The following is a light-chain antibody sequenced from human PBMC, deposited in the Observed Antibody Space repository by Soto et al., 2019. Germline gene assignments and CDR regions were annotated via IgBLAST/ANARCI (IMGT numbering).Light chain of an antibody. J-gene: IGLJ2*01. Sequence: SYELTQPPSASVSPGQTASITCSGDKLGDKYACWYQQKPGQSPVLVIYQDSKRPSGIPERFSGSNSGNTATLTISGTQAMDEADDYCQAWDSSTVVFGGGTKLTVL. V-gene: IGLV3-1*01. CDR2: QDS. CDR1: KLGDKY. CDR3: QAWDSSTVV.